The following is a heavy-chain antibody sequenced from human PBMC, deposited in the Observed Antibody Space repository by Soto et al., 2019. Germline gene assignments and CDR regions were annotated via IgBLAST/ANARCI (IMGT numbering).Heavy chain of an antibody. CDR3: ARDVAYVDTAMDTGLNGMDV. V-gene: IGHV3-30-3*01. J-gene: IGHJ6*02. CDR2: ISYDGSNK. CDR1: GFTFSSYT. D-gene: IGHD5-18*01. Sequence: SLRLSCAASGFTFSSYTMHWVRQAPGKGLEWVAVISYDGSNKYYADSVKGRFTISRDNSKNTLYLQMNSLRAEDTAVYYCARDVAYVDTAMDTGLNGMDVWGQGTTVTVSS.